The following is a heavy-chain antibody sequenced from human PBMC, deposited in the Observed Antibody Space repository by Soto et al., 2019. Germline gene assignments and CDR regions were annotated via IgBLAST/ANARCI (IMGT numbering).Heavy chain of an antibody. J-gene: IGHJ4*02. CDR1: GHTSRNNG. CDR2: INANDGRT. D-gene: IGHD1-26*01. V-gene: IGHV1-18*01. CDR3: GRYEDQWDQRFLDS. Sequence: QVRLVQSGAEVGQPGASVKVSCKASGHTSRNNGISWVRQAPGQGLEWMGYINANDGRTNYARHFRGRITLTTDTFTRTVYMELRRLTSDETAVYYCGRYEDQWDQRFLDSWGQGTLVTVSS.